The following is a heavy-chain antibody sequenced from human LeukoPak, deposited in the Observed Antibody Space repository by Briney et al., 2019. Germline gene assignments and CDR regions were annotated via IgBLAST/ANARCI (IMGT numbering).Heavy chain of an antibody. Sequence: GGSLRLSCAASGFTVSGNYMTWVRQAPGKGLEWVSVIYSGGETYYADSVKGRFTISRDYSKNTLYLQMKSLRAEDTAVYYCAKGRYSSSQYIGDYWDQGTLVTVSS. V-gene: IGHV3-66*01. J-gene: IGHJ4*02. CDR2: IYSGGET. CDR1: GFTVSGNY. D-gene: IGHD6-6*01. CDR3: AKGRYSSSQYIGDY.